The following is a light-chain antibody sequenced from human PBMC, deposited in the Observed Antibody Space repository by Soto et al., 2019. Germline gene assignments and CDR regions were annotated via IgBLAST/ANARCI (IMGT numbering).Light chain of an antibody. CDR2: AAS. V-gene: IGKV3-20*01. J-gene: IGKJ4*01. CDR1: QSVSSNS. Sequence: EIVLTQSPGTLSLSPGERATLSCRASQSVSSNSLAWFQQTPGQAPRLLIYAASRRATGIPDRFSGSGSWSDLTLTISGLEPEDFAVYYCHQYGRSPLTCGGGTKVEIK. CDR3: HQYGRSPLT.